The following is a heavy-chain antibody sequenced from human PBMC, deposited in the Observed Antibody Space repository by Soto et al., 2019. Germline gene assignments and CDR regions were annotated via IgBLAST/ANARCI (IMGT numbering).Heavy chain of an antibody. CDR2: ISYDGSNK. V-gene: IGHV3-30-3*01. J-gene: IGHJ4*02. CDR3: ARDEDHRGSEVFVY. Sequence: QVQLVESGGGVVQPGRSLRLSCAASGFTFSSYAMHWVRQAPGKGLEWVAVISYDGSNKYYADSVKGRFTISRDNSKNTLYLQMNSLRAEDTAVYYCARDEDHRGSEVFVYWGQGTLVTVSS. CDR1: GFTFSSYA. D-gene: IGHD1-26*01.